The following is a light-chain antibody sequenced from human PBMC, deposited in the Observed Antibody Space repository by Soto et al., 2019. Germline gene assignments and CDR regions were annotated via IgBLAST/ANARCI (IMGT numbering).Light chain of an antibody. CDR1: QSVSSSY. Sequence: IVLTQSPGTLSLSPGERATLSCGASQSVSSSYLGWYQQKPGQAPRLLIYGTSSRATGIPDRFSGSGSGTDFTLTISRLEPEDSAVYYCQQYVSSPEWTFGQGTKVDIK. V-gene: IGKV3-20*01. CDR3: QQYVSSPEWT. CDR2: GTS. J-gene: IGKJ1*01.